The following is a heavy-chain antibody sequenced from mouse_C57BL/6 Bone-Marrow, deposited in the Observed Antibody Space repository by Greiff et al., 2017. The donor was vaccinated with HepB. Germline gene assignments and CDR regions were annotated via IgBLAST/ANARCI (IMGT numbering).Heavy chain of an antibody. Sequence: VNLVESGAELARPGASVKLSCKASGYTFTSYGISWVKQRTGQGLEWIGEIYPRSGNTYYNEKFKGKATLTADKSSSTSYMELRSLTSEDSAVYFCARDYYYGSSYVWFAYWGQGTLVTVSA. CDR2: IYPRSGNT. V-gene: IGHV1-81*01. CDR3: ARDYYYGSSYVWFAY. D-gene: IGHD1-1*01. CDR1: GYTFTSYG. J-gene: IGHJ3*01.